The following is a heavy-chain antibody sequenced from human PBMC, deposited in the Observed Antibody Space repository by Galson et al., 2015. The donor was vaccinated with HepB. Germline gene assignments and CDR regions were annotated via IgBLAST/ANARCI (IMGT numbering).Heavy chain of an antibody. CDR1: GYSFTSYW. CDR3: ARLERRSSGWGRPLDY. D-gene: IGHD6-19*01. J-gene: IGHJ4*02. CDR2: IYPDDSDT. Sequence: QSGAEVKKPGESLKISCKGSGYSFTSYWIGWVRQMPGKGLEWMGIIYPDDSDTRYSPSFQGQVTISADKSISTAYLQWSSLKASDTAMYYGARLERRSSGWGRPLDYWGQGTLVTVSS. V-gene: IGHV5-51*03.